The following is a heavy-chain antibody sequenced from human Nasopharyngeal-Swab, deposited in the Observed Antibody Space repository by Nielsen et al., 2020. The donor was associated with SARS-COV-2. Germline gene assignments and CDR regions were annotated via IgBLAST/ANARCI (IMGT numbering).Heavy chain of an antibody. D-gene: IGHD2-15*01. V-gene: IGHV3-15*01. CDR2: IKSKTDGGTT. J-gene: IGHJ1*01. CDR3: TTEDIVVVVAGHEYFQH. CDR1: GFTFSNAW. Sequence: GGSLRLSCAASGFTFSNAWMSWVRQAPGKELEWVGRIKSKTDGGTTDYAAPVKGRFTISRDDSKNTLYLQMNSLKTEDTAAYYCTTEDIVVVVAGHEYFQHWGQGTLVTVSS.